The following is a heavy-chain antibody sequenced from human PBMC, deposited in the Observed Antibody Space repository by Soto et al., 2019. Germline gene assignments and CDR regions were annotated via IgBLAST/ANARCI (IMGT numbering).Heavy chain of an antibody. J-gene: IGHJ4*02. CDR1: GGSISSGGYY. CDR2: LYYSGST. CDR3: ARAFDSSVPLGY. D-gene: IGHD3-22*01. Sequence: QVQLQESGPGLVKPSQTLSLTCTVSGGSISSGGYYWSWIRQHPGKGLEWIGYLYYSGSTYYNPSLRRRVTISVDTSKNQVPLKLSSVTAADTAVYFWARAFDSSVPLGYWGQGTLVAVSS. V-gene: IGHV4-31*03.